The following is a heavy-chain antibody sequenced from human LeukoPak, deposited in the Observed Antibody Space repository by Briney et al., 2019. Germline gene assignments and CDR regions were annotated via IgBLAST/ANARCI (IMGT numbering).Heavy chain of an antibody. J-gene: IGHJ4*02. Sequence: GGSLRLSCAASGFTFSSYWMSWVRQAPGKGLEWVANIKQDGSEKYYVDSVKGRFTISRDNAKNSLYLQMNSLRAEDTAVYYCAREAGSSWYWGVLDYWGQGTLVTVSS. CDR2: IKQDGSEK. V-gene: IGHV3-7*03. D-gene: IGHD6-13*01. CDR3: AREAGSSWYWGVLDY. CDR1: GFTFSSYW.